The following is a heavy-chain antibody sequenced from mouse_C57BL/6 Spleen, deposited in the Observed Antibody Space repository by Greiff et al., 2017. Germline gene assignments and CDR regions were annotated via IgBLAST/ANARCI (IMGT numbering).Heavy chain of an antibody. CDR2: IDPSDSYT. V-gene: IGHV1-50*01. Sequence: QVQLQQPGAELVKPGASVKLSCKASGYTFTSYWMPWVKQRPGQGLEWIGEIDPSDSYTNYNQKFKGKATLTVDTSSSTAYMQLSSLTSEDSAVYYCARGTTVVATGYFDVWGTGTTVTVSS. J-gene: IGHJ1*03. CDR1: GYTFTSYW. D-gene: IGHD1-1*01. CDR3: ARGTTVVATGYFDV.